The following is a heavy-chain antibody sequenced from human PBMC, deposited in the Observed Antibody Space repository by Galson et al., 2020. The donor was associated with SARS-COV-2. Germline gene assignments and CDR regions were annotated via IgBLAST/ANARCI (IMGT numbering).Heavy chain of an antibody. Sequence: ASVKVSCKASGYTFTSYGISWVRQAPGHGLEWMGWSSAYNGNTNYAQKLQGRVTMTTDTSTSTAYMELRSLRSDDTAVYYCARDRLRFGESYDAFDIWGQGTMVTVSS. CDR3: ARDRLRFGESYDAFDI. CDR2: SSAYNGNT. D-gene: IGHD3-10*01. CDR1: GYTFTSYG. V-gene: IGHV1-18*01. J-gene: IGHJ3*02.